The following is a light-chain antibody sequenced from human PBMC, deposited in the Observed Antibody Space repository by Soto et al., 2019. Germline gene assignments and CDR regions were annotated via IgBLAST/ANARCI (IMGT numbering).Light chain of an antibody. Sequence: SYELTQPPSMSVVPGQTATITCGGNNIGSKSVQWYQQKSGQAPVLVVYDDSDRPSGIPERFSGSNSGNTATLTISRVEAEDEADYSCQVWDSGPDHVVFGGGTKLTVL. CDR1: NIGSKS. CDR3: QVWDSGPDHVV. CDR2: DDS. J-gene: IGLJ2*01. V-gene: IGLV3-21*02.